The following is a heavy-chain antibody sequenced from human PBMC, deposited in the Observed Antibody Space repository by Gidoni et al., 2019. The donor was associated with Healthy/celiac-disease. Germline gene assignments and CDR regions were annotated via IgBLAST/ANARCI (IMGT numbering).Heavy chain of an antibody. D-gene: IGHD3-22*01. CDR3: TTDDYYDSSGYYRYFDY. CDR2: IKSKTDGGTT. J-gene: IGHJ4*02. V-gene: IGHV3-15*01. CDR1: GFTFGNAW. Sequence: EVQLVESGGGLVQPGGSLRLSCAASGFTFGNAWMSWVRQAPGKGLEWVGRIKSKTDGGTTDYAAPVKSRFTISRDDSKNTLYLQMNSLKTEDTAVYYCTTDDYYDSSGYYRYFDYWGQGTLVTVSS.